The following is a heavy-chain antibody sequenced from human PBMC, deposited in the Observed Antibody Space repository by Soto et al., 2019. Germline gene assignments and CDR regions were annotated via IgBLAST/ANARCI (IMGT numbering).Heavy chain of an antibody. CDR2: ITGSGGST. CDR1: GFTFSNYA. Sequence: GGSLRLSCAGPGFTFSNYAMNWVRQAPGKGLEWISTITGSGGSTYYEDSVKGRFAISRDNSKDTLYPQVNSLRAEDTVVYYCAKGGGPTYSYYMDVWGKGTTVTVSS. J-gene: IGHJ6*03. D-gene: IGHD3-16*01. CDR3: AKGGGPTYSYYMDV. V-gene: IGHV3-23*01.